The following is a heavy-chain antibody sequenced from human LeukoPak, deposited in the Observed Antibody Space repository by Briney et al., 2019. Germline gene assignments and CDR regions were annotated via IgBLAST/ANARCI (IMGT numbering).Heavy chain of an antibody. CDR3: ARDHRPPYYYDSSGFGLHAFDI. Sequence: PSETLSLTCTVSGGSISSYYWSWIRQPPGKGLEWIGYIYYSGSTNYNPSLKSRVTISVDTSKNQFSLKLSSVTAADTAVYYCARDHRPPYYYDSSGFGLHAFDIWGQGTMVTVSS. V-gene: IGHV4-59*01. J-gene: IGHJ3*02. D-gene: IGHD3-22*01. CDR1: GGSISSYY. CDR2: IYYSGST.